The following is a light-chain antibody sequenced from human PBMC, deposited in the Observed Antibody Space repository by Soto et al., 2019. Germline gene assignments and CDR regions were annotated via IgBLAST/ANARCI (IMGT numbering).Light chain of an antibody. CDR1: QRVASN. V-gene: IGKV3-15*01. CDR2: AAS. Sequence: ALPVSIGAGATLSCRVGQRVASNLAWYQQRPGQAPKLLIYAASTMATGIPSRFSGSGSGTEFTLTITSLQPEDFASYYCQQNYNTLMTFGQGTKVDNK. CDR3: QQNYNTLMT. J-gene: IGKJ1*01.